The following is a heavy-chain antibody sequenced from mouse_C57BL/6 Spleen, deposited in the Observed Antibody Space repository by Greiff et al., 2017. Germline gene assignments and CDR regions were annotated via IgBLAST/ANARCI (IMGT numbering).Heavy chain of an antibody. CDR1: GYTFTDYY. J-gene: IGHJ3*01. D-gene: IGHD2-1*01. V-gene: IGHV1-26*01. CDR3: ARSYGNYEAY. Sequence: VQLKQSGPELVKPGASVKISCKASGYTFTDYYMNWVKQSHGKSLEWIGDINPNNGGTSYNQKFKGKATLTVDKSSSTAYMELRSLTSEDSAVYYCARSYGNYEAYWGQGTLVTVSA. CDR2: INPNNGGT.